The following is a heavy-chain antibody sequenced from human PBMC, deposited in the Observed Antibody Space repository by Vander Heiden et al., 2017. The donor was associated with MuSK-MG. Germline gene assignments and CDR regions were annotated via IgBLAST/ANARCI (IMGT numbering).Heavy chain of an antibody. CDR3: TRGELPTACPFDY. V-gene: IGHV1-2*02. J-gene: IGHJ4*02. D-gene: IGHD1-7*01. CDR1: VYTVTGYY. CDR2: INPNIGDR. Sequence: QVQLLQSGAEVKKPGASVKVSCKASVYTVTGYYMHWVRQAPGQGLEWMGWINPNIGDRNEAQKCLGRVTMTRDTSISTDDMELSSMRSDDTAVYYCTRGELPTACPFDYWGQGNLLTVS.